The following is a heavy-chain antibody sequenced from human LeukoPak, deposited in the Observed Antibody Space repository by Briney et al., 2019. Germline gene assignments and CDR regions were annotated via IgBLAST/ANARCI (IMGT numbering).Heavy chain of an antibody. CDR3: ARTFGLWPRADY. D-gene: IGHD5-18*01. CDR1: GYTFTSYY. Sequence: ASVKVSCKASGYTFTSYYMHWVRQAPGQGLEWMGIINPSGGGTSYAQKFQGRVTMTRDTSTSTVYMELSSLRSEDTAVYYCARTFGLWPRADYWGQGTLVTVSS. V-gene: IGHV1-46*01. CDR2: INPSGGGT. J-gene: IGHJ4*02.